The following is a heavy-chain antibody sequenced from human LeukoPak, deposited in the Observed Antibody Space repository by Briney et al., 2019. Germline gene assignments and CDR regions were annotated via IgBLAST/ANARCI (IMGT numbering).Heavy chain of an antibody. CDR2: TYYSGST. J-gene: IGHJ5*02. CDR1: GGSISSYY. V-gene: IGHV4-59*08. D-gene: IGHD2/OR15-2a*01. Sequence: PSETLSLTCTVSGGSISSYYWSWIRQPPGKGLEWIGYTYYSGSTNYNPSLKSRVTISVDTSKNQFSLKLSSVTAADTAVYYCARSLRSIFEWFDPWGQGTLVTVSS. CDR3: ARSLRSIFEWFDP.